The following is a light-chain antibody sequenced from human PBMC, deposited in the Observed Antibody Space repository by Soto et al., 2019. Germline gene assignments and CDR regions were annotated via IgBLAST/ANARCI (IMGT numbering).Light chain of an antibody. CDR1: QSVLYSNEIF. CDR3: QQYFTAPYT. V-gene: IGKV4-1*01. Sequence: DIVMTQSPDSLAVSLGERATINCKSSQSVLYSNEIFLAWYQQKRGQPPKLLISWASTRESGVPDRISGSGSGTDFTLTISSLQAEDVAVYFCQQYFTAPYTFGQGTKLEIK. J-gene: IGKJ2*01. CDR2: WAS.